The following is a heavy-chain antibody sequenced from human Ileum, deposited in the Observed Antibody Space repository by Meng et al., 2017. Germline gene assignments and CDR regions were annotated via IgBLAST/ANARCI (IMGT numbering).Heavy chain of an antibody. CDR2: IYYSGST. CDR1: GGSISSYY. Sequence: QVQLQESGPGLVKPPETLSLTCTVSGGSISSYYWSWIRQPPGKGLEWIGYIYYSGSTYYNPSLKSRLTISVDTSKNQFSLKLSSVTAADTAVYYCARDRDSSGYYPYWGQGTLVTVSS. J-gene: IGHJ4*02. CDR3: ARDRDSSGYYPY. D-gene: IGHD3-22*01. V-gene: IGHV4-59*12.